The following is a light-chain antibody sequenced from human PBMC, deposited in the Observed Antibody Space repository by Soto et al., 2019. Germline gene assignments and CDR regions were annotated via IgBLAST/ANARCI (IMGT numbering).Light chain of an antibody. Sequence: EIVLTKSPGTLSLSPGERVTLSCRASQSVRSSYLAWYQQKPGQPPRLLIYGASTRATGIPDRFSGSGSGTDFTLTISRLEPEDFAVYSCQQYGSTPYTFGQGTKMEIK. V-gene: IGKV3-20*01. J-gene: IGKJ2*01. CDR2: GAS. CDR1: QSVRSSY. CDR3: QQYGSTPYT.